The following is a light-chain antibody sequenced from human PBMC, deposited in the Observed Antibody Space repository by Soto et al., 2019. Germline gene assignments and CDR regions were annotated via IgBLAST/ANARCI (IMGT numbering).Light chain of an antibody. CDR1: QSVSSY. Sequence: EIVLTQSPATLSLSPGERATLSCRASQSVSSYLAWYQQKPGQAPRLLIYDASNRATGIPTRFSGSGTATDFTLTISSLQPEDFAHYYWQQRSNWLTFGEGTKVEIK. CDR3: QQRSNWLT. J-gene: IGKJ4*01. CDR2: DAS. V-gene: IGKV3-11*01.